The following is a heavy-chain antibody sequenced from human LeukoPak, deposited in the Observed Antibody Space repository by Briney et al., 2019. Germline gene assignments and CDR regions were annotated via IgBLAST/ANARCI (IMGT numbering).Heavy chain of an antibody. CDR1: GFTFSSFA. Sequence: LGGSLRLSCEASGFTFSSFAMTWVRQAPGKGLEWVSSITGSHGRTYNTDSVKGRFTISRDNSQNTLYLQMNSLRAEDTAVYYCTKDPNGDYVGAFDPWGQGTLVTVSS. D-gene: IGHD4-17*01. J-gene: IGHJ5*02. V-gene: IGHV3-23*01. CDR2: ITGSHGRT. CDR3: TKDPNGDYVGAFDP.